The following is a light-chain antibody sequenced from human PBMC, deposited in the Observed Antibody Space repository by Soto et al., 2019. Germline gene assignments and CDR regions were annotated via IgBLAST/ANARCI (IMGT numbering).Light chain of an antibody. CDR1: QNVRSY. V-gene: IGKV1-6*01. J-gene: IGKJ1*01. CDR2: DAS. Sequence: IHMAQSPSSVSASVGDTVTITCRASQNVRSYLNWYQQKPGKAPKLLIYDASSLESGVPSRFSGSGSGTEFTLTISSLQPEDSATYFCLQDFNYPWTFGQGTKVDIK. CDR3: LQDFNYPWT.